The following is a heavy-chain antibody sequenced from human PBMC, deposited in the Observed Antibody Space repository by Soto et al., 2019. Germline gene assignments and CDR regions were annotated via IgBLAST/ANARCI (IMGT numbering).Heavy chain of an antibody. CDR3: AKAGASLEVGQH. J-gene: IGHJ1*01. CDR1: GFTFSSYG. D-gene: IGHD1-26*01. CDR2: ISYDGSNK. V-gene: IGHV3-30*18. Sequence: QVQLVESGGGVVQPGRSLRLSCAASGFTFSSYGMHWVRQAPGKGLEWVAVISYDGSNKYYADSVKGRFTISRDNSKNTLYLQMNSLRAEDTAVYYCAKAGASLEVGQHWGQGTLVTVSS.